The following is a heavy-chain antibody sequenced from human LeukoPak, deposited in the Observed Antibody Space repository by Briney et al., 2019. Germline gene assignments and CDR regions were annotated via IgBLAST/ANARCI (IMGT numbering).Heavy chain of an antibody. V-gene: IGHV1-2*02. CDR2: INPNSGGT. J-gene: IGHJ5*02. CDR3: ARGGASSGWYDTNWFDP. D-gene: IGHD6-19*01. Sequence: ASVKVSCKASGYTFTGYYMHWVRQAPGQGLEWMGWINPNSGGTNYAQKFQGRVTMTRDTSISTAYMELSRLRSDDTAVYYCARGGASSGWYDTNWFDPWGQGTLVTASS. CDR1: GYTFTGYY.